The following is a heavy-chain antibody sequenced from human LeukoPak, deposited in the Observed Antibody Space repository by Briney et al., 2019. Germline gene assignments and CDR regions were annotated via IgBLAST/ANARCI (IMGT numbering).Heavy chain of an antibody. CDR1: GFTFSSYG. CDR3: AKYGGSYHTPFDY. Sequence: GGSLRLSCAASGFTFSSYGMHWVRQAPGKGLEWVAFIRYDGSNKYYADSVKGRFTISRDNSKNTLYLQMNSLRAEDTAVYYCAKYGGSYHTPFDYWGQGTLVTVSS. CDR2: IRYDGSNK. J-gene: IGHJ4*02. D-gene: IGHD1-26*01. V-gene: IGHV3-30*02.